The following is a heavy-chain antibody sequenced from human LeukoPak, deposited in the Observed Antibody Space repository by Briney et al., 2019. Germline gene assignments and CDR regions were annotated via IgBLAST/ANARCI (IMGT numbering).Heavy chain of an antibody. CDR2: INTDGSTT. J-gene: IGHJ4*02. D-gene: IGHD3-10*01. Sequence: GGSLRLSCAASGFTFSSYWMHWVRQAPGKGLVWVSRINTDGSTTTYADSVRGRFIISRDNSKNTLYLQMNSLRAEDTAVYYCARGFHFDYWGQGTLVTVSS. CDR3: ARGFHFDY. CDR1: GFTFSSYW. V-gene: IGHV3-74*01.